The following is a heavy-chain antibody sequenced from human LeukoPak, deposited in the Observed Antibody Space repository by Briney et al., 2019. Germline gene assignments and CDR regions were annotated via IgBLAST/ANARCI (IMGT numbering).Heavy chain of an antibody. CDR3: ARADFSSSSRWYIDL. CDR1: GFTLSGYS. Sequence: PGGSLRLSCAASGFTLSGYSMNWVRQAPGKGLEWVSSISGSRSYIHYADSVKGRFTISRDNANNSLSLQLNSLRAEDTAIYYCARADFSSSSRWYIDLWGRGTLVTVSS. CDR2: ISGSRSYI. D-gene: IGHD6-6*01. J-gene: IGHJ2*01. V-gene: IGHV3-21*01.